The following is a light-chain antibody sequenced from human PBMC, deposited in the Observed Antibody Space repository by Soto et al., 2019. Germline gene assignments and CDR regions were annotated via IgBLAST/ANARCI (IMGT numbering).Light chain of an antibody. CDR1: QSISSY. CDR3: QQSFSTPRT. V-gene: IGKV1-39*01. Sequence: DIQMTQSPSSQSASVGDRVTITCRASQSISSYLNWYQQKPGKAPKLLIYAASSLQSGVPSRFSGSGSETDFTLTITSLQPDDFATYYCQQSFSTPRTFGQGTRVDI. J-gene: IGKJ1*01. CDR2: AAS.